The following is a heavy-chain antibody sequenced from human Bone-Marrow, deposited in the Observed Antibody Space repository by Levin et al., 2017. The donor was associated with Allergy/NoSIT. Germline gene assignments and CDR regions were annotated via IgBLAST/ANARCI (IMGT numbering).Heavy chain of an antibody. J-gene: IGHJ6*02. CDR1: GFFFTRNW. CDR3: ATSMIVGGWVSYFHGMDV. D-gene: IGHD3-22*01. V-gene: IGHV3-7*01. Sequence: QTGGSLRLSCAGSGFFFTRNWMNWVRQAPGKGLEWVANIKGDGTEKDYVDSVKGRFTISRDNAKNSLYLQMNSLRAEDTAVYYCATSMIVGGWVSYFHGMDVWGQGTTVTVSS. CDR2: IKGDGTEK.